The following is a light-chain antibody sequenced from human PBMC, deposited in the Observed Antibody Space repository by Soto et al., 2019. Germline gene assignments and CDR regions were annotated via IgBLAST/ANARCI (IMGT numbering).Light chain of an antibody. J-gene: IGLJ1*01. CDR2: EVT. CDR3: ASYAGTRLFV. CDR1: SSDVGFYNF. Sequence: QSALTQPPSASGSPGQSLTTSCTGTSSDVGFYNFVSWYQQRPGKAPKLVIYEVTKRPSGVPDRFSGSKSGSTASLTVSGLQADDEADYYCASYAGTRLFVFGSGTKSPS. V-gene: IGLV2-8*01.